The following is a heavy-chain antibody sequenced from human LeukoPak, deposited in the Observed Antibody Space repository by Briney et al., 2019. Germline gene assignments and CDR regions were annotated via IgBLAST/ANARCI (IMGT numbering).Heavy chain of an antibody. CDR1: GFTFSSYA. V-gene: IGHV3-30*04. Sequence: GGSLRLSCAAPGFTFSSYAMHWVRQAPGKGLEWVAVISYDGSNKYYADSVKGRFTISRDNSKNALYLQMNSLRAEDTAVYYCARVPREGYYYYGMDVWGQGTTVTVSS. CDR2: ISYDGSNK. CDR3: ARVPREGYYYYGMDV. J-gene: IGHJ6*02. D-gene: IGHD1-26*01.